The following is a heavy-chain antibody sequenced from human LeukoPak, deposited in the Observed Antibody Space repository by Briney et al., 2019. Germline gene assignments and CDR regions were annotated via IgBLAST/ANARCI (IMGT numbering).Heavy chain of an antibody. CDR2: ISAYNGNT. V-gene: IGHV1-18*01. J-gene: IGHJ4*02. Sequence: ASVKVSCKASGYTFTSYGISWVRQAPGQGLEWMGWISAYNGNTNYAQKLQGRVTMTTEPSTSTAYMELRSLRSDDTAVYYCARAHYYDSSGYPRDYWGQGTLVTVSS. CDR3: ARAHYYDSSGYPRDY. D-gene: IGHD3-22*01. CDR1: GYTFTSYG.